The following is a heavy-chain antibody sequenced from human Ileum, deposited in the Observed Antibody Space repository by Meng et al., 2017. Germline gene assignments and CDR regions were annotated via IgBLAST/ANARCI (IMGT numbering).Heavy chain of an antibody. D-gene: IGHD1-1*01. CDR1: GYTFTHHW. V-gene: IGHV5-51*01. CDR3: TRVGVSATTGFDY. J-gene: IGHJ4*02. CDR2: IFPGGSDI. Sequence: GESLKISCKASGYTFTHHWIGWVRQLPGQGLEWMGIIFPGGSDIRYSPSFQGQVSLSVDRSTNTAYLQWSSLKTSDTAMYYCTRVGVSATTGFDYWGQGSLVTVSS.